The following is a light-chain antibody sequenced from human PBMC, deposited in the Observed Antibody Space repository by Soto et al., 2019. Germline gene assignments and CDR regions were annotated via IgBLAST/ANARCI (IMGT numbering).Light chain of an antibody. Sequence: DIQMTQSPSSLSASVGDRVTITCRASQTIIRYLNWYQQKPGRAPNLLIYAASSLQSGVPSRFSGSGSGTEFTLTISSLQPEDFATYYCQQSYSTLFTFGGGTKVEIK. CDR2: AAS. CDR3: QQSYSTLFT. J-gene: IGKJ4*01. CDR1: QTIIRY. V-gene: IGKV1-39*01.